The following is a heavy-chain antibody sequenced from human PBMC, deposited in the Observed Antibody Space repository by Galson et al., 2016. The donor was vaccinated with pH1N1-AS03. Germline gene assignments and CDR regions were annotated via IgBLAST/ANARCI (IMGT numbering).Heavy chain of an antibody. CDR2: ISDNGINT. CDR1: GFTFRTFS. D-gene: IGHD5-18*01. V-gene: IGHV3-64D*06. J-gene: IGHJ3*02. CDR3: IKEGNRLQSRRSDAFDI. Sequence: SLRLSCAASGFTFRTFSIYWVRQAPGKGLEYVSGISDNGINTYYADPVKARFTISREKSKNTVYLQMSSLRTEDTAVYYCIKEGNRLQSRRSDAFDIWGRGTMVTVSS.